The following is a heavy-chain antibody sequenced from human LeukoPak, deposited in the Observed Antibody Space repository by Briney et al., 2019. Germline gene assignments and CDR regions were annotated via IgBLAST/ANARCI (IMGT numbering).Heavy chain of an antibody. V-gene: IGHV3-48*03. D-gene: IGHD3-10*01. Sequence: GGSLRLSCAASGFTFSSYEMNWVRQAPGKGLEWVSYISSSGSTIYYADPVKGRFTISRDNAKNSLYLQMNSLRAEDTAVYYCARGGRGHYYYYYGMDVWGKGTTVTVSS. J-gene: IGHJ6*04. CDR2: ISSSGSTI. CDR1: GFTFSSYE. CDR3: ARGGRGHYYYYYGMDV.